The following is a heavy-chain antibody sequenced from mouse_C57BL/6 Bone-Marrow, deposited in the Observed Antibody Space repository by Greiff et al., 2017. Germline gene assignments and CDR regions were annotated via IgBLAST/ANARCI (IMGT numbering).Heavy chain of an antibody. CDR2: IYPRSGNT. V-gene: IGHV1-81*01. CDR3: ARGWLRYFDV. J-gene: IGHJ1*03. CDR1: GYTFTSYG. D-gene: IGHD2-3*01. Sequence: QVQLKQSGAELARPGASVKLSCKASGYTFTSYGISWVKQRAGQGLEWIGEIYPRSGNTYYNEKFKGKATLTADKSSSTAYMELRSLTSEDSAVYFCARGWLRYFDVWGTGTTVTVSS.